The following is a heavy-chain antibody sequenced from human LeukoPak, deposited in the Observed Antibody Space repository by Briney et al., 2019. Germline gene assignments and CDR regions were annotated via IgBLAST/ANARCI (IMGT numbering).Heavy chain of an antibody. V-gene: IGHV3-30*04. CDR3: ARDLRLATSRGRNFDY. D-gene: IGHD5-24*01. J-gene: IGHJ4*02. Sequence: GGSLRLSCAASGFTFSSYAMHWVRQAPGKGLEWVAVISYDGSNKYYADSVKGRFTISRDNSKNTLYLQMNSLRAEVTAVYYCARDLRLATSRGRNFDYWGQGTLVTVSS. CDR2: ISYDGSNK. CDR1: GFTFSSYA.